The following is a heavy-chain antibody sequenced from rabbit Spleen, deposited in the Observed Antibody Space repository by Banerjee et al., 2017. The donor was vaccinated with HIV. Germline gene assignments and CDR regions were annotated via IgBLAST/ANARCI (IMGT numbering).Heavy chain of an antibody. Sequence: QEQLEESGGGLVKPGASLTLTCTASGFDLSNYYYICWVRQAPGKGLEWIGCIYTGGSGRSYSANGGRGRLTISNSSSTSITLPMHILTATDAATYSYGRSTDASSTAYRYGSNLWGPGTLVTVS. CDR1: GFDLSNYYY. CDR2: IYTGGSGRS. J-gene: IGHJ4*01. D-gene: IGHD3-1*01. CDR3: GRSTDASSTAYRYGSNL. V-gene: IGHV1S45*01.